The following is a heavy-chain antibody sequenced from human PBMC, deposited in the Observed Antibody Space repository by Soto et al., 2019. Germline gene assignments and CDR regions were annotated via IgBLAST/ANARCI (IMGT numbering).Heavy chain of an antibody. CDR2: MFHSGGA. CDR3: ATGNVDSMLEY. J-gene: IGHJ4*02. Sequence: QVQLHESGPGLVKPSETLSLTCVVSDGSISTYDWWTWVRTPPGKGLEWIGKMFHSGGADYSPSLKSRVTISADSSKNHFSLRLTAVTAADTAVYYCATGNVDSMLEYWGQGTQVAVSS. CDR1: DGSISTYDW. V-gene: IGHV4-4*02. D-gene: IGHD3-3*01.